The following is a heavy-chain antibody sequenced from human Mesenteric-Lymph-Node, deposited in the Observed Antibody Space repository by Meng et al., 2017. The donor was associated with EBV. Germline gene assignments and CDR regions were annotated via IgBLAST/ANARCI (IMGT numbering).Heavy chain of an antibody. J-gene: IGHJ4*02. CDR3: ARVPRRDGYKADY. Sequence: VQLHQWGAGLLMPSATLSPTCGVYGGSFIGYSWNWIRQPPGKGLEWIGEINPGGSTTYNPSLKSRVTMSIDTSEKKFSLKLTSVTAADTAVYYCARVPRRDGYKADYWGQGTLVTVSS. CDR2: INPGGST. V-gene: IGHV4-34*01. D-gene: IGHD5-24*01. CDR1: GGSFIGYS.